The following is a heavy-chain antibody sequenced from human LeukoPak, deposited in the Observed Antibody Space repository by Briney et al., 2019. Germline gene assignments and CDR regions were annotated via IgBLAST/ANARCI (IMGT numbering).Heavy chain of an antibody. CDR1: GFTVSSNY. Sequence: GGSLRLSCAASGFTVSSNYMSWVRQAPGKGLEWVSVIYSGGSTYYADSVKGRFTISRDNSKNTLYLQMNSLRAEDTAVYYCARDGGDYRNYYYYGMDVWGQGTTVTVSS. V-gene: IGHV3-53*01. CDR2: IYSGGST. D-gene: IGHD4-17*01. CDR3: ARDGGDYRNYYYYGMDV. J-gene: IGHJ6*02.